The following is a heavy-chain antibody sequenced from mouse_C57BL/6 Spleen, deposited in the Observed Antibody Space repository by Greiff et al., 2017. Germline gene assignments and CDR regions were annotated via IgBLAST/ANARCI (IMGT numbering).Heavy chain of an antibody. CDR2: IDPSGSYT. V-gene: IGHV1-50*01. D-gene: IGHD1-1*01. CDR1: GYTFTSYW. J-gene: IGHJ4*01. Sequence: VQLQQPGAELVKPGASVKLSCKASGYTFTSYWMQWVKQRPGQGLEWIGEIDPSGSYTNYNQKFKGKATLTVDTSSSTAYMHLSSLTSEDSAVYYCAGRGGRSLYAMDYWGQGTSVTVSS. CDR3: AGRGGRSLYAMDY.